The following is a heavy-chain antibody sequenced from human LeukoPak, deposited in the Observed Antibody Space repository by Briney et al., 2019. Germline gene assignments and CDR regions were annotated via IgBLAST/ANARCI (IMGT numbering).Heavy chain of an antibody. CDR2: IYYSGST. CDR1: GGSISSSSYY. J-gene: IGHJ3*02. CDR3: ARGYSGSYYLDPSFDI. D-gene: IGHD1-26*01. V-gene: IGHV4-39*07. Sequence: SEALSLTCTVSGGSISSSSYYWGWIRQPPGKGLEWIGSIYYSGSTYYNPSLKSRVTISVDTSKNQFSLKLSSVTAADTAVYYCARGYSGSYYLDPSFDIWGQGTMVTVSS.